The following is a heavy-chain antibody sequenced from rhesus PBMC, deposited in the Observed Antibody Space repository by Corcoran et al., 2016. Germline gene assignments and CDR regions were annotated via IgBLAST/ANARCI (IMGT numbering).Heavy chain of an antibody. J-gene: IGHJ5-1*01. CDR1: GDSISSGYW. V-gene: IGHV4-93*01. CDR3: ARVVGTTYYNRFDV. CDR2: IYGSGGYT. D-gene: IGHD2-2*01. Sequence: QVQLQESGPAVVKPSETLSLTCAVSGDSISSGYWGTWIRQSPGKGLEWIGGIYGSGGYTEYNPSLKSRVTISKDTSKNQFSLNLTSVTAADTAVFYCARVVGTTYYNRFDVWGPGVLVTVSS.